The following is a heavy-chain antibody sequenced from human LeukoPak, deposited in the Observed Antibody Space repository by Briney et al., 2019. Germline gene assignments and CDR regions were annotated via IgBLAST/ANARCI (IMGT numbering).Heavy chain of an antibody. V-gene: IGHV6-1*01. CDR2: TYYRSKWYN. D-gene: IGHD3-10*01. Sequence: SQTLSLTCAISGDSVSSNSAAWNWIRQSPSRGLEWLGRTYYRSKWYNDYAVSVKSRITINPDTSKNQFSPQLNSVTPEDTAVYYCARDEYYYGSGSYNYGMDVWGQGTTVTVSS. CDR3: ARDEYYYGSGSYNYGMDV. J-gene: IGHJ6*02. CDR1: GDSVSSNSAA.